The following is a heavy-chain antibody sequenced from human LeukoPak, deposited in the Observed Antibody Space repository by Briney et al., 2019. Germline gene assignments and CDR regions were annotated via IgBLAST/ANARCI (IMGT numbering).Heavy chain of an antibody. Sequence: TSETLSLTCTVSGGSISSYYWSWIRQPPGKGLEWIGYIYYSGSTNYNPSLKSRVTISVDTSKNQFSLKLSSVTAADTAVYYCARDRLGYYDFWSGYGMDVWGQGTTVTVSS. CDR2: IYYSGST. CDR1: GGSISSYY. V-gene: IGHV4-59*01. J-gene: IGHJ6*02. D-gene: IGHD3-3*01. CDR3: ARDRLGYYDFWSGYGMDV.